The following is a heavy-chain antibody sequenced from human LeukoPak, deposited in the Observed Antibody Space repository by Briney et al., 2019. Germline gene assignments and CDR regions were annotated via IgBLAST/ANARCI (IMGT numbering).Heavy chain of an antibody. D-gene: IGHD4-17*01. CDR2: IYYSGST. CDR3: ARDRRGVIGDYWSLGRYFDL. V-gene: IGHV4-30-4*01. Sequence: PSETLSLTCTVSGGSISSGDYYWSWIRQPPGKGLEWIGYIYYSGSTYYNPSLKSRVTISVDTSKNQFSLKLSSVTAADTAVYYCARDRRGVIGDYWSLGRYFDLWGRGTLVIVSS. J-gene: IGHJ2*01. CDR1: GGSISSGDYY.